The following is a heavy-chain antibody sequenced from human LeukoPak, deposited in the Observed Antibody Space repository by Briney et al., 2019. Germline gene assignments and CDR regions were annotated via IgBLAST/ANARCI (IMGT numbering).Heavy chain of an antibody. CDR2: ISYDGSNK. CDR3: ARDPYCSGTSCFNRFDP. J-gene: IGHJ5*02. V-gene: IGHV3-30*03. CDR1: GFTFSSYG. Sequence: PGGSLRLSCAASGFTFSSYGMHWVRQAPGKGLEWVAVISYDGSNKYYADSVKGRFTISRDNSKNTLYLQMNSLRAEDTAVYYCARDPYCSGTSCFNRFDPWGQGTLVTVSS. D-gene: IGHD2-2*01.